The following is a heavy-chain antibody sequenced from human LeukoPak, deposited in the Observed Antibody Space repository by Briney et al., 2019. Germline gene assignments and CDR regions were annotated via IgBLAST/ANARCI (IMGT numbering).Heavy chain of an antibody. CDR3: ATTNYYESSGYPGH. Sequence: WASVKVSCKASGGTFSSYAISWVRQAPGQGLEWMGGIIPIFGTANYAQKFQGRVTITTDESTSTAYMELSSLRSEDTAVYYCATTNYYESSGYPGHWGQGTLVTVSS. V-gene: IGHV1-69*05. CDR1: GGTFSSYA. J-gene: IGHJ4*02. CDR2: IIPIFGTA. D-gene: IGHD3-22*01.